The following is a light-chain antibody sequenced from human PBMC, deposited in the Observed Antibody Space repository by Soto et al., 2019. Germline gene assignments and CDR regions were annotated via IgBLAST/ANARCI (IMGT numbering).Light chain of an antibody. CDR2: GND. V-gene: IGLV1-47*02. CDR1: TSNLGSHF. Sequence: QSVLTQPPSASGTPGQRVTISCSGSTSNLGSHFVYWYQQLPGTAPKLLIFGNDNRPSGVPDRFSGSRSGTSASLAITGLQAEDEADYYCQSYDRSLSGSVFGAGTKLTVL. J-gene: IGLJ1*01. CDR3: QSYDRSLSGSV.